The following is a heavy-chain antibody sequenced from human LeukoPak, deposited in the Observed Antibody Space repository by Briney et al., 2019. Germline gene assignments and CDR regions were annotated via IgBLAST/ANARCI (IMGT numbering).Heavy chain of an antibody. CDR2: IYYSGST. Sequence: SETLSLTCTVSGGSISSSSYYWGWIRQPPGKGLEWIGSIYYSGSTYYNPSLKSRVTISVDTSKNQFSPKLSSVTAADTAVYYCARHGYCSSTSCYRANWFDPWGQGTLVTVSS. J-gene: IGHJ5*02. D-gene: IGHD2-2*03. CDR3: ARHGYCSSTSCYRANWFDP. CDR1: GGSISSSSYY. V-gene: IGHV4-39*01.